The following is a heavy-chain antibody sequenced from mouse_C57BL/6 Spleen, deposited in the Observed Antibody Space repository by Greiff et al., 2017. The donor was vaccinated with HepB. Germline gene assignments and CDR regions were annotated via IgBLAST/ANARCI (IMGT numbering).Heavy chain of an antibody. CDR1: GYTFTDYE. CDR2: IDPETGGT. Sequence: VQLQQSGAELVRPGASVTLSCKASGYTFTDYEMHWVKQTPVHGLEWIGAIDPETGGTASNQKFKGKAILTADKSSSTSYMELRSLTSEDSAIYYCTRPTYFDYWGQGTTLTVSS. V-gene: IGHV1-15*01. J-gene: IGHJ2*01. CDR3: TRPTYFDY.